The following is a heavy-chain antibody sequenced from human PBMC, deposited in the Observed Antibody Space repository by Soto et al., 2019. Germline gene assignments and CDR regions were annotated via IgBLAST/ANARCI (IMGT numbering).Heavy chain of an antibody. D-gene: IGHD3-3*01. CDR1: GFTFSSYA. CDR3: VKDPQGGFWRGYYGYFYYGKDV. V-gene: IGHV3-64D*08. J-gene: IGHJ6*02. Sequence: PGGSLRLSCSASGFTFSSYAMHWVRQAPGKGLEYVSAISSNGGSTYYADSVKGRFTISRDNSKNTLYLQMSSLRAEDTAVYYCVKDPQGGFWRGYYGYFYYGKDVWGQGTTVTVSS. CDR2: ISSNGGST.